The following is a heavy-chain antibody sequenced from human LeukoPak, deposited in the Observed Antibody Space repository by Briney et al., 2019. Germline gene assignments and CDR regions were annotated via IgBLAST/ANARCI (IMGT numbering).Heavy chain of an antibody. CDR2: IWYDGSNK. V-gene: IGHV3-33*01. CDR3: ARAIYPSETLEWLFQYYYYYYGMDV. D-gene: IGHD3-3*01. Sequence: PGGSLRLSCGASGFTFSSYGMHWVRQAPGKGLEWVAVIWYDGSNKYYADSVKGRSTISRDNSKNTLYLQMNSLRAEDTAVYYCARAIYPSETLEWLFQYYYYYYGMDVWGQGTTVTVSS. J-gene: IGHJ6*02. CDR1: GFTFSSYG.